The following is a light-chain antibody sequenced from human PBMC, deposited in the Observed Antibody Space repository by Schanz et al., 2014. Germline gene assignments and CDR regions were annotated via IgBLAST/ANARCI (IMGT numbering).Light chain of an antibody. CDR3: SSYTRSTYVV. CDR2: DVN. CDR1: SSDIGVYNF. Sequence: QSALTQPASVSGSPGQSITISCTGTSSDIGVYNFVSWYQQHPGKAPKLMIYDVNNRPSGVSNRFSGSKSGNTASLTISGLQAEDEADYYCSSYTRSTYVVFGGGTKVTVL. V-gene: IGLV2-14*01. J-gene: IGLJ2*01.